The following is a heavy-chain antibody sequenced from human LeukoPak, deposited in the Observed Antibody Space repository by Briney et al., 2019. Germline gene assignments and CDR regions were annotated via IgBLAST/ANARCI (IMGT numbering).Heavy chain of an antibody. CDR2: FYVGGAT. V-gene: IGHV3-53*01. D-gene: IGHD5-24*01. Sequence: GGSLRLSCAVSGFIVTNNYMSWVRQPPGKGLEWVSDFYVGGATYYADSVKGRFTISRDNSENTLYLQMKSLRAEDTAVYYCARGDGYNFFDYWGEGTLVTVSS. CDR1: GFIVTNNY. J-gene: IGHJ4*02. CDR3: ARGDGYNFFDY.